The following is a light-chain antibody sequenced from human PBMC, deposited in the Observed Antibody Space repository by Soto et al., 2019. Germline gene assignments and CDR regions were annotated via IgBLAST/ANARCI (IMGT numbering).Light chain of an antibody. CDR1: SSDVGRYTY. V-gene: IGLV2-14*01. Sequence: QSLLTQPASVSGSTGQSITISCAGTSSDVGRYTYVSWYQQHPGKAPKLIIYDVYNRPSGVSNRFSGSKSGNTASLTISGLQAEDEADYYCTSYPRTRTPYVFGGGTKVTV. CDR2: DVY. CDR3: TSYPRTRTPYV. J-gene: IGLJ1*01.